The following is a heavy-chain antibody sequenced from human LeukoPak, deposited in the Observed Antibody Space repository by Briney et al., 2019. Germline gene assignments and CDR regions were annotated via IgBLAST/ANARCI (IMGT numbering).Heavy chain of an antibody. Sequence: GGSLRLSCAASGFTFSSYSMNWVRQAPGKGLEWVSYISSRSTYIYYADSVKGRFTISRDNAKNSLHLQMNSLRAEDTAVYYCARDSGSFSLDSWGQGTLVTVSS. CDR3: ARDSGSFSLDS. V-gene: IGHV3-21*05. CDR2: ISSRSTYI. CDR1: GFTFSSYS. D-gene: IGHD3-10*01. J-gene: IGHJ4*02.